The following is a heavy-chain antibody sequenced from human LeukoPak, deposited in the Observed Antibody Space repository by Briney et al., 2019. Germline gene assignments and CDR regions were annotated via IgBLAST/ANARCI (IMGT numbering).Heavy chain of an antibody. V-gene: IGHV3-7*01. CDR3: AKDRVYDSSGWLGY. CDR1: GFTFSSYW. Sequence: GGSLRLSCAASGFTFSSYWMSWVRQAPGKGLEWVANIKQDGSEKYYVDSVKGRFTISRDNAKNSLYLQMNSLRAEDTAVYYCAKDRVYDSSGWLGYWGQGTLVTVSS. D-gene: IGHD3-22*01. J-gene: IGHJ4*02. CDR2: IKQDGSEK.